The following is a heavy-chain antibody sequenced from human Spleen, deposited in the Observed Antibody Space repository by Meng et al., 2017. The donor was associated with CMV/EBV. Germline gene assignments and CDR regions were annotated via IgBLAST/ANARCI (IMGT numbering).Heavy chain of an antibody. CDR1: GFTFSSYE. D-gene: IGHD5-12*01. V-gene: IGHV3-48*03. J-gene: IGHJ4*02. CDR2: ISSSGTTI. CDR3: AGYSGSDFAFDY. Sequence: GGSLRLSCAASGFTFSSYEMRWVRQAPGKGLEWVSYISSSGTTIHYADSVKGRFTISRDNAKNSLYLQMNSLRAEDTAIYYCAGYSGSDFAFDYWGQGTLVTVSS.